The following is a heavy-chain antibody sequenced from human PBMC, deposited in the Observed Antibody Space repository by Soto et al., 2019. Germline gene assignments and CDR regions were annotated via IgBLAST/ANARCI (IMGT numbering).Heavy chain of an antibody. CDR2: ISGSGVST. J-gene: IGHJ6*02. CDR1: GFTFSSYA. V-gene: IGHV3-23*01. CDR3: AKDHRIWGRLVEYMDV. D-gene: IGHD3-10*01. Sequence: VGSLRLSCAASGFTFSSYAMSWVRQAPGRGLECVSAISGSGVSTFYADSVKGRFTISRDTSKNTLYLQMNTLTAEDTAVYYCAKDHRIWGRLVEYMDVWGRGTTVTVSS.